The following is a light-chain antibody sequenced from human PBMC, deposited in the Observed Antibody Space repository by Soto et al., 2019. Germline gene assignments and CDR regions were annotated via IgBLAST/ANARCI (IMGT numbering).Light chain of an antibody. J-gene: IGLJ2*01. CDR3: QSYDSSLSRV. V-gene: IGLV1-40*01. CDR2: GNS. CDR1: SSNIGAGYD. Sequence: QSVLTQPPSESGAPGQRVTISCTGSSSNIGAGYDVHWYQQFPGTAPKLLIYGNSNRPSGVPDRFSGSKSGTSASLAITGLQAEDEADYYCQSYDSSLSRVFGGGTQLTVL.